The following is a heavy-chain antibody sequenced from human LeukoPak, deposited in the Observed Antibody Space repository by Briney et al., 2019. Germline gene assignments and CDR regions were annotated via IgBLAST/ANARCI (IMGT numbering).Heavy chain of an antibody. CDR2: ISYDGSNK. Sequence: GGSLRLSCAASGFTFSSYAMHWVRQAPGKGLEWVAVISYDGSNKYYADSVKGRFTISRDNSKNTLNLQMNSLRAEDTAVYYCARDLMVRGVISWFDPWGQGILVTVSS. D-gene: IGHD3-10*01. J-gene: IGHJ5*02. V-gene: IGHV3-30*04. CDR3: ARDLMVRGVISWFDP. CDR1: GFTFSSYA.